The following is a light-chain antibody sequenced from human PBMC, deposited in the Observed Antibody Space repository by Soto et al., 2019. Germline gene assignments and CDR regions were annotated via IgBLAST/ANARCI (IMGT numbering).Light chain of an antibody. Sequence: QSVLTQPASVSGSPGQSITISCTGTSSDVGGYNYVSWYHQHPGKAPKLMIYEVSNRPSGVSNRFSGSKSGNTASLTISGLQAEDEADYYCSSYTSSSTLHVFGTGTKLTVL. CDR2: EVS. CDR3: SSYTSSSTLHV. V-gene: IGLV2-14*01. J-gene: IGLJ1*01. CDR1: SSDVGGYNY.